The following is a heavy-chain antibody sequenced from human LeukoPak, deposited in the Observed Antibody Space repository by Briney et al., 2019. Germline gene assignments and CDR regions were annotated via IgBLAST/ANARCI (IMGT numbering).Heavy chain of an antibody. Sequence: PGGSLRLSCAASGYAFSSHGLTWVRQAPGKGLERVSTINGPGDNPYYAETVKGRFTISRDNSKNTLYLQMHSLRAEDTAIYYCAKVSVCYGCYLDFWGQGTLVTVS. CDR1: GYAFSSHG. CDR2: INGPGDNP. V-gene: IGHV3-23*01. CDR3: AKVSVCYGCYLDF. D-gene: IGHD3-16*01. J-gene: IGHJ4*02.